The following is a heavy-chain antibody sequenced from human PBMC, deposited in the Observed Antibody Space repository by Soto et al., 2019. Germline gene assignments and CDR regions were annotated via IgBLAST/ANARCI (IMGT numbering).Heavy chain of an antibody. J-gene: IGHJ6*02. CDR1: GYTFTGYY. Sequence: QVQLVQSGAEVKKPGASVKVSCKASGYTFTGYYMHWVRQAPGQGLEWMGWINPNSGGTNYAQKFQGRVTMTRDPSISTAYMELSRLRSDDTAVYYCAGSSSSPPYYYYGMDVWGQGTTVTVSS. CDR2: INPNSGGT. V-gene: IGHV1-2*02. CDR3: AGSSSSPPYYYYGMDV. D-gene: IGHD6-6*01.